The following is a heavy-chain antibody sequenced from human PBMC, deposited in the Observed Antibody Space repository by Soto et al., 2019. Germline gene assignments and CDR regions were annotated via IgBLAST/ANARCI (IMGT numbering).Heavy chain of an antibody. V-gene: IGHV4-4*02. Sequence: SETLSLTCAVSSGSISSSNWWSWVRQPPGKGLEWIGEIYHSGSTNYNPSLKSRVTISVDKSKNQFSLKLSSVTAADTAVYYCARAAYDFWSGYYYYMDVWGKGTTVTVSS. CDR2: IYHSGST. J-gene: IGHJ6*03. CDR3: ARAAYDFWSGYYYYMDV. D-gene: IGHD3-3*01. CDR1: SGSISSSNW.